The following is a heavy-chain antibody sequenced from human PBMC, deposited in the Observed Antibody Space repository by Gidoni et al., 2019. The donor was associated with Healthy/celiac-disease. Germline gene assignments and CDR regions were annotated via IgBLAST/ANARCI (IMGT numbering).Heavy chain of an antibody. Sequence: QVQLVQSGAEVKKPGSSVKVSCKDAGGTFSSYAISWVRQSPGQGLEWMGGISPIFGTANYAQKFQGRVTITADKSTSTAYMELSSLRSEDTAVYYCARGPYYYDSSGYHLSFDYWGQGTLVTVSS. V-gene: IGHV1-69*06. D-gene: IGHD3-22*01. J-gene: IGHJ4*02. CDR3: ARGPYYYDSSGYHLSFDY. CDR2: ISPIFGTA. CDR1: GGTFSSYA.